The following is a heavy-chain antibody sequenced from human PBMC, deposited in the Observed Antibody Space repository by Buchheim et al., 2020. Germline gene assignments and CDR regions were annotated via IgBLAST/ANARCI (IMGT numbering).Heavy chain of an antibody. V-gene: IGHV4-39*01. D-gene: IGHD6-13*01. CDR2: IYYSGST. J-gene: IGHJ4*02. Sequence: QLQLQESGPGLVKPSETLSLTCTVSGGSISSSSYYWGWIRQPPGKGLEWIGSIYYSGSTYYHPSLKRRVTISVDTSKNQFSLKLSSVTAADPAVYYCARLSDSSWYVYFDYWGQGTL. CDR3: ARLSDSSWYVYFDY. CDR1: GGSISSSSYY.